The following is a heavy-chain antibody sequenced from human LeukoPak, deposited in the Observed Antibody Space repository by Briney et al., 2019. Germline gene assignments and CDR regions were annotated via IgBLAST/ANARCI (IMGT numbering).Heavy chain of an antibody. CDR1: GFTFSSYA. CDR3: AKRAVGPFDY. J-gene: IGHJ4*02. CDR2: ISGSGGST. D-gene: IGHD4-23*01. V-gene: IGHV3-23*01. Sequence: GGSLRLSCAATGFTFSSYAMSWVRQARGKGLAWVSAISGSGGSTYYADSLKGRFTISRDNSKNTLYLQMNSLRAEDTAVYYCAKRAVGPFDYWGQGTLVTVSS.